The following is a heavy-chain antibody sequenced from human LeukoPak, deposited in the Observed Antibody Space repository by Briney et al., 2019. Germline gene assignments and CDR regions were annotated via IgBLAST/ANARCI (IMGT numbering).Heavy chain of an antibody. J-gene: IGHJ4*02. CDR2: IYYSGST. CDR1: GGSISSSSYY. D-gene: IGHD3-10*01. CDR3: ARDPGFGELLRYFDY. Sequence: SETLSLTCTVAGGSISSSSYYWGWIRQPPGKGLEWIGSIYYSGSTYYNPSLKSRVTISVDTSKNQFSLKLSSVTAADTAVYYCARDPGFGELLRYFDYWGQGTLVTVSS. V-gene: IGHV4-39*07.